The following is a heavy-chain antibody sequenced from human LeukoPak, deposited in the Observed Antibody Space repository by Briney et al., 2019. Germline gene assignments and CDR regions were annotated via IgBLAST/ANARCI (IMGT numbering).Heavy chain of an antibody. CDR3: AKDQKVVTQGNLDQEGDGWALDV. CDR1: GYSISSGYY. CDR2: IYHSGST. J-gene: IGHJ6*04. Sequence: SETLSLTCTVSGYSISSGYYWGWIRQPPGKGLEWIGSIYHSGSTYYNPSLKSRVTISVDTSKNQSSLKLSSVTAADTAVYYCAKDQKVVTQGNLDQEGDGWALDVWGKGTTVTVSS. D-gene: IGHD4-23*01. V-gene: IGHV4-38-2*02.